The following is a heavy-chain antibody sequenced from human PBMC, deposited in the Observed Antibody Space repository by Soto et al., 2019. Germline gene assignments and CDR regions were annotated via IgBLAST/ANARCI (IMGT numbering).Heavy chain of an antibody. CDR2: ISAYNGNT. CDR3: ASGRQGLRAVAGILDY. V-gene: IGHV1-18*04. Sequence: ASVKVSCKASGYTFTSYGISWVRQAPGQGLEWMGWISAYNGNTNYAQKLQGRVTMTTDTSTSTAYMELRSLRSDDTAVYYCASGRQGLRAVAGILDYWGQGTLVTVSS. J-gene: IGHJ4*02. D-gene: IGHD6-19*01. CDR1: GYTFTSYG.